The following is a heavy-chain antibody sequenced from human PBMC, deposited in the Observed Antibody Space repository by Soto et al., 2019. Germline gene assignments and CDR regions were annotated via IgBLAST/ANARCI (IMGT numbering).Heavy chain of an antibody. CDR1: GGSISSGGYY. J-gene: IGHJ3*02. CDR3: ARDGPGYSSGWYAQGAFDI. V-gene: IGHV4-31*03. CDR2: IYYSGST. D-gene: IGHD6-19*01. Sequence: QVQLQESGPGLVKPSQTLSLTCTVSGGSISSGGYYWSWIRQHPGKGLEWIGYIYYSGSTYYNPSLKSRVTISVDTSKNQLSLKLSSVTAADTAVYYCARDGPGYSSGWYAQGAFDIWGQGTMVTVSS.